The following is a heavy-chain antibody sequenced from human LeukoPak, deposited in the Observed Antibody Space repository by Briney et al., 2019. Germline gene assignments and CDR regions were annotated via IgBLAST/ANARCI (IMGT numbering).Heavy chain of an antibody. V-gene: IGHV3-21*01. CDR3: ARGAEEPRGAFDI. Sequence: PGGSLRLSCAASGFTFSSYSMNWVRQAPGKGLEWVSSISSSSSYIYYADSVKGRFTISRDNAKNSLYLQMNSLRAGDTAVYYCARGAEEPRGAFDIWGQGTMVTVSS. CDR1: GFTFSSYS. J-gene: IGHJ3*02. CDR2: ISSSSSYI. D-gene: IGHD3-10*01.